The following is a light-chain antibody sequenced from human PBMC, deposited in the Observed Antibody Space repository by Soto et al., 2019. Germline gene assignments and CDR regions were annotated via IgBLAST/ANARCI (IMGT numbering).Light chain of an antibody. CDR2: RNN. CDR3: AAWEDILSVVV. V-gene: IGLV1-47*01. Sequence: QSVLTQPPSASGTPGQRVTISCSGSSSNIGCNYVYWYQQLPGTAPKLLIYRNNQRPSGVPDRFSDSKSGTSASLAISGLQSEDEADYYCAAWEDILSVVVFGGGTKLTVL. CDR1: SSNIGCNY. J-gene: IGLJ2*01.